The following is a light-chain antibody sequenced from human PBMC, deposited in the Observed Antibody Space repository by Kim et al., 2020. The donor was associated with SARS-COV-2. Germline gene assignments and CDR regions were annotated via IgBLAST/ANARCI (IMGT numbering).Light chain of an antibody. Sequence: SVKHTCTRSSGDSSYAIAWHQQQTGKGPRYLVMVNSAGSHIRGVGIPDRFSGSSSGAERYLTISSLQSEDEADYYCQSWGTGIQVFGGGTQLSVL. CDR3: QSWGTGIQV. V-gene: IGLV4-69*01. CDR2: VNSAGSH. J-gene: IGLJ3*02. CDR1: SGDSSYA.